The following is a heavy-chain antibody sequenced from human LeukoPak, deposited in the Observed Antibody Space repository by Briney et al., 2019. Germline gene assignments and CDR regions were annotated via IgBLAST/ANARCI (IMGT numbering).Heavy chain of an antibody. CDR2: IKQDGSEK. CDR1: GFTFSSYW. J-gene: IGHJ4*02. V-gene: IGHV3-7*03. CDR3: ARVFSGSYLEY. D-gene: IGHD1-26*01. Sequence: PGGSRRLSCAASGFTFSSYWMSWVRQAPGKGLEWVANIKQDGSEKYYVDSVKGRFTISRDNAKNSLYLQMNSLRAEDTAVYYCARVFSGSYLEYWGQGTLVTVSS.